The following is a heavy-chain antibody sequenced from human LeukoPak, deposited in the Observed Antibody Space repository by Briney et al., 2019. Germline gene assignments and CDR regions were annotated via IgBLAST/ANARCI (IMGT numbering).Heavy chain of an antibody. J-gene: IGHJ4*02. CDR1: GGSISSGDYY. D-gene: IGHD3-3*01. CDR2: IYYSGST. V-gene: IGHV4-30-4*08. CDR3: ARVPYYDPMGGGFDY. Sequence: PSETLSLTCTVSGGSISSGDYYWSWICQPPGKGLEWIGYIYYSGSTYYNPSLKSRVTISVDTSKNQFSLKLSSVTAADTAVYYCARVPYYDPMGGGFDYWGQGTLVTVSS.